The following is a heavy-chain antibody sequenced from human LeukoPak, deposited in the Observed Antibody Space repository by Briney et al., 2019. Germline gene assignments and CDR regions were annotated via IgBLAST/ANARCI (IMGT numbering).Heavy chain of an antibody. CDR2: MNPNSGNT. Sequence: ASVKVSCKASGYTFTSYDINWVRQATGQGLEWMGWMNPNSGNTGYAQKFQGRVTMTRNTSISTAHMELSSLRSEDTAVYYCARGGKVFGPFPGYYNVDYYYYYYMDVWGKGTTVTVSS. J-gene: IGHJ6*03. D-gene: IGHD3-9*01. V-gene: IGHV1-8*01. CDR3: ARGGKVFGPFPGYYNVDYYYYYYMDV. CDR1: GYTFTSYD.